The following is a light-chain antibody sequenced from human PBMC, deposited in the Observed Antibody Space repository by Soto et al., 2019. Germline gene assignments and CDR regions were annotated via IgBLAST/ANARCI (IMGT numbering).Light chain of an antibody. CDR3: QQYGSSPLT. J-gene: IGKJ2*01. Sequence: EIVLTQSPGTLSFSPGERATLSCRASQSVSSSYLAWYQQKPGQAPRLLIYGASSRATGIPDRFSGSGSGTDFTLTISRLEPEDFAVYYCQQYGSSPLTFGQATKREIK. V-gene: IGKV3-20*01. CDR2: GAS. CDR1: QSVSSSY.